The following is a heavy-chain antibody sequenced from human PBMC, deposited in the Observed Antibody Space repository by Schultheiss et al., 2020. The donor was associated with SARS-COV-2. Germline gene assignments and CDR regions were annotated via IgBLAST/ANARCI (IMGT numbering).Heavy chain of an antibody. CDR3: ARDRQGSSSSGYFDY. Sequence: SETLSLTCAVSGYSISSGYYWGWIRQPPGKGLEWIGEINHSGSTKYNPSLKSRVTISVDKSKNQFSLKLSSVTAADTAVYYCARDRQGSSSSGYFDYWGQGTLVTVSS. J-gene: IGHJ4*02. V-gene: IGHV4-38-2*02. CDR2: INHSGST. D-gene: IGHD6-6*01. CDR1: GYSISSGYY.